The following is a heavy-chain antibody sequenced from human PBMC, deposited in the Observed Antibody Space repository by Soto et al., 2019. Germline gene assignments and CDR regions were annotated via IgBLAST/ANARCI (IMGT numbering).Heavy chain of an antibody. J-gene: IGHJ4*02. V-gene: IGHV1-46*01. CDR1: GYIFINYY. CDR2: INPNGGSK. Sequence: QVHLVQSGAEVKKPGASVKVSCKASGYIFINYYIHWVRQAPGQGLEWIGIINPNGGSKNYAQKFRGRVTMARDTSTSTVYMDLSSLRSGGTAVYYCSRDLAAADYWGQGTLVTVSS. D-gene: IGHD6-13*01. CDR3: SRDLAAADY.